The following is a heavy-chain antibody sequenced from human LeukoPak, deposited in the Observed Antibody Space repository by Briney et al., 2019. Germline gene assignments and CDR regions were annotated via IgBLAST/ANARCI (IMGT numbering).Heavy chain of an antibody. J-gene: IGHJ3*02. D-gene: IGHD1-14*01. CDR3: ATDHRNLDAFDI. Sequence: GGSLRLSCAVSGLTVSRNSMNWVRQAPGKGLEWVSVIYGGDSTYYADSVKGRFTISSDTSKNTVYLQMSSLRAEDTAVYYCATDHRNLDAFDIWGQGTMLTVSS. CDR1: GLTVSRNS. V-gene: IGHV3-66*01. CDR2: IYGGDST.